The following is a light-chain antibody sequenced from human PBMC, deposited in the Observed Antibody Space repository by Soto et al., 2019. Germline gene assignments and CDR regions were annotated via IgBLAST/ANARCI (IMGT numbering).Light chain of an antibody. Sequence: QSVLTQPPSASGTPGQRVTISCSGSSSNIGSHTVNWYQQLPGTAPKLLIYSNNQRPSGVPERFSGSKSGTSASLAVSGLQSEDDADYYCVAWDDSLNGWVFGGGTKLTV. V-gene: IGLV1-44*01. CDR3: VAWDDSLNGWV. CDR2: SNN. J-gene: IGLJ3*02. CDR1: SSNIGSHT.